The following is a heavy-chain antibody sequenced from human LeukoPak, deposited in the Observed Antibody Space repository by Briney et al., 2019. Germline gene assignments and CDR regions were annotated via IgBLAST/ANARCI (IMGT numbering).Heavy chain of an antibody. CDR3: ARARSGGYDLDAFDI. D-gene: IGHD5-12*01. CDR2: IIPIFGTA. J-gene: IGHJ3*02. CDR1: GGTFSSYA. Sequence: GASVKVSCKASGGTFSSYAISWVRQAPGQGLEWMGGIIPIFGTANYAQKFQGRVTITADKSTSTAYMELSSLRSEDTAVYYCARARSGGYDLDAFDIWGQGTMVTVSS. V-gene: IGHV1-69*06.